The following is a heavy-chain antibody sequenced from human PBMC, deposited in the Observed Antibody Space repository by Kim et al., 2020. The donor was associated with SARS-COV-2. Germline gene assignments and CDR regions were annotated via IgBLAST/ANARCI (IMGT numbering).Heavy chain of an antibody. CDR2: INPSGGST. Sequence: ASVKVSCKASGYTFTSYYMHWVRQAPGQGLEWMGIINPSGGSTSYAQKFQGRVTMTRDTSTSTVYMELSSLRSEDTAVYYCARETPIVGATSPADAMFDIWGQGTMVTVSS. D-gene: IGHD1-26*01. V-gene: IGHV1-46*01. CDR1: GYTFTSYY. CDR3: ARETPIVGATSPADAMFDI. J-gene: IGHJ3*02.